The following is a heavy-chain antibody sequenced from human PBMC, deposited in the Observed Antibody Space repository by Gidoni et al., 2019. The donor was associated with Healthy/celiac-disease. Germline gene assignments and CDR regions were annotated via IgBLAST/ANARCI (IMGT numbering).Heavy chain of an antibody. J-gene: IGHJ3*02. V-gene: IGHV4-31*03. CDR1: GGSISSGGYY. D-gene: IGHD3-10*01. Sequence: QVQLQESGPGLVKPSQTLSLTCTVSGGSISSGGYYWSWIRQHPGKGLEWIGYIYYSGSTYYNPSLKSRVTISVDTSKNQFSLKLSSVTAADTAVYYCARETRGFGDQVAFDIWGQGTMVTVSS. CDR3: ARETRGFGDQVAFDI. CDR2: IYYSGST.